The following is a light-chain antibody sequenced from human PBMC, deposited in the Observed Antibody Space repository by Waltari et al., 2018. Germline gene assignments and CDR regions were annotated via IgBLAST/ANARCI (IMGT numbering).Light chain of an antibody. CDR3: EHYLRLPVT. CDR1: QSVSRA. V-gene: IGKV3-20*01. J-gene: IGKJ1*01. CDR2: GAS. Sequence: EIVLTQSPGTLSLSLGERATLPCRASQSVSRALTWYQQKPGQAPRLLLYGASTRAPGIPDRFSGSGSGTDFSLTISRLEPDDFAVYYCEHYLRLPVTFGQGTTVEI.